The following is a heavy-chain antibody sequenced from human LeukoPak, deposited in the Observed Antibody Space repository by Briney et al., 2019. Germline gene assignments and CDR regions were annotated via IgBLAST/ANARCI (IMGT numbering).Heavy chain of an antibody. D-gene: IGHD6-19*01. CDR2: ITGTSGNI. CDR3: AKGTAVADIYFDY. Sequence: GGSPRLSCAASGFTFSTYAMSWVRQAPGKGLEWVSSITGTSGNIYSADSVRGRFSTSRDNSKNMLYLQMNSLRAEDTAVYYCAKGTAVADIYFDYWGQGTLVTVSS. CDR1: GFTFSTYA. J-gene: IGHJ4*02. V-gene: IGHV3-23*01.